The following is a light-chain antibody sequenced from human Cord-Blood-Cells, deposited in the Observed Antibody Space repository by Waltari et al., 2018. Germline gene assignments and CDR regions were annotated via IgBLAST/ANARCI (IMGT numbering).Light chain of an antibody. Sequence: DTQMTRPPPSLLASVGDRSTLTCQASQDISTYLNWYQQKPGKAPKLLIYDASNLQTGVPSRFSGSGSGTDFTFTISSLQPEDIATYYCQQYDNIPYTFGQGTKVEIK. CDR3: QQYDNIPYT. J-gene: IGKJ2*01. CDR2: DAS. CDR1: QDISTY. V-gene: IGKV1-33*01.